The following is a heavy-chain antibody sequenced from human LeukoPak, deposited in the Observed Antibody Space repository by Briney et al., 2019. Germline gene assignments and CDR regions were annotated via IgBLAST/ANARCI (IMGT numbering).Heavy chain of an antibody. CDR1: GGSFSGYY. D-gene: IGHD2-2*01. V-gene: IGHV4-34*01. CDR3: ARGLGYCSSTSCLTRGYNWFDP. J-gene: IGHJ5*02. CDR2: INHSGST. Sequence: SETLSLTCAVYGGSFSGYYWSWIRQPPGKGLEWIGEINHSGSTNYNPSLKSRVTISVDTSKNQFSLKLSSVTAADTAVYYCARGLGYCSSTSCLTRGYNWFDPWGQGTLVTASS.